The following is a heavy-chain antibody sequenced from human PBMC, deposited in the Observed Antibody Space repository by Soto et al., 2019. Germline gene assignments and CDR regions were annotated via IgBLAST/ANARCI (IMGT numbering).Heavy chain of an antibody. CDR2: INTDGAIT. CDR3: ARGGLEPVDF. J-gene: IGHJ4*02. Sequence: EVQLVESGGDLVQPGGSLRLSCAASGFTFSTYWMHWFRQAPGKGLVWVSRINTDGAITSHADSVKGRFTISRDNAKITLYLHMSSLSAEDTAVYYCARGGLEPVDFWGQGTLVTVSS. CDR1: GFTFSTYW. D-gene: IGHD3-3*01. V-gene: IGHV3-74*01.